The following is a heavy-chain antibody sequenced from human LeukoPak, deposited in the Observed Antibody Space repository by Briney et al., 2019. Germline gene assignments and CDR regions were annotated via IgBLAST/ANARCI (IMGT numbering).Heavy chain of an antibody. CDR3: ARDGITCTRDY. CDR1: GFIFRSYW. J-gene: IGHJ4*02. V-gene: IGHV3-7*01. D-gene: IGHD1-7*01. CDR2: IDEHGFKT. Sequence: PGGSLRLSCAASGFIFRSYWMVWVRQAPGKGLEWVASIDEHGFKTYYAVSVTGRFTISKDTAKNSLDLQMNSLRAEDTAVYYCARDGITCTRDYWGQGALVTVSS.